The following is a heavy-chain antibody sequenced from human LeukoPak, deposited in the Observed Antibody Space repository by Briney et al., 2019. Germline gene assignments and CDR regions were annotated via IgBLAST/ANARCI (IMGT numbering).Heavy chain of an antibody. CDR3: ARGGTRLVWYYFDY. CDR2: ISSNGGST. CDR1: GFTFSSYA. J-gene: IGHJ4*02. V-gene: IGHV3-64*01. Sequence: GGSLRLSCAASGFTFSSYAMHWVRQAPGKGLEYVSAISSNGGSTYYANSVKGRFTISRDNSKYTLYLQMGSLRAEDMAVYYCARGGTRLVWYYFDYWGQGTLVTVSS. D-gene: IGHD3-10*01.